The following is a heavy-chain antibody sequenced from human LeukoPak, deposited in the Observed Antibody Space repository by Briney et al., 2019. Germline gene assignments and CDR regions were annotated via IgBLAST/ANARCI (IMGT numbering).Heavy chain of an antibody. D-gene: IGHD3-3*01. J-gene: IGHJ5*02. V-gene: IGHV1-69*05. CDR2: IIPIFGTA. CDR1: GGTFSSYA. Sequence: ASVKVSCKASGGTFSSYAISWVRQAPGQGLEWMGGIIPIFGTANYAQKFQGRVTITTDESTSTAYMELSSLRSEDTAVYYCERVGVDFWSGYGDPWGQGTLVTVSS. CDR3: ERVGVDFWSGYGDP.